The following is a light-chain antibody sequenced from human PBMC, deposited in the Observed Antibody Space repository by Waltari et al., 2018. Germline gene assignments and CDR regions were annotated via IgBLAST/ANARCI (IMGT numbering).Light chain of an antibody. CDR3: AAWDDSLNGVV. J-gene: IGLJ2*01. Sequence: QSVLTQPPSASGTPGQRVTISCSGSSSNIGSNNLNWYQQLPGTAPKLLIYSNNQRPSGVPDRFSGSKSGTSASLAISGLQSEDEADYYCAAWDDSLNGVVFGGGTKLTVL. CDR2: SNN. V-gene: IGLV1-44*01. CDR1: SSNIGSNN.